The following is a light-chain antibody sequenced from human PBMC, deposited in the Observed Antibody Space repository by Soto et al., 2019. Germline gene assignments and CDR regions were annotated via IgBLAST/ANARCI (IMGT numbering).Light chain of an antibody. CDR2: KAS. Sequence: DIQMTQSPSTLSASVGDRVTITCRASQSISIWLAWYQQKAGRAPNLLIYKASSLESGVPSRFSCSGSGTEFTLTISSLQPDEFATDYCQQYNTYSTVGQGTKLEI. CDR1: QSISIW. V-gene: IGKV1-5*03. CDR3: QQYNTYST. J-gene: IGKJ2*01.